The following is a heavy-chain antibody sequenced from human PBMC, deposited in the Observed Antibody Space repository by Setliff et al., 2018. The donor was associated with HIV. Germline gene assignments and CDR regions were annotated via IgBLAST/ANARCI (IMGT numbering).Heavy chain of an antibody. CDR2: IYYRGST. V-gene: IGHV4-39*01. CDR3: ARGRYRSRWYASDHYYIDV. CDR1: GGSISSSSYY. J-gene: IGHJ6*03. Sequence: SETLSLTCTVSGGSISSSSYYWGWIRQPPGKGLQWIGSIYYRGSTYYNPSLKSRATISVDTSKNQFSLKLKSVTAADTALYYCARGRYRSRWYASDHYYIDVWGKGTTVTVSS. D-gene: IGHD6-13*01.